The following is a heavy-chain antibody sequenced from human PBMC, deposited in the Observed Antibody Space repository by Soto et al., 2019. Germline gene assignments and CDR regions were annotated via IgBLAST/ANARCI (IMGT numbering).Heavy chain of an antibody. CDR3: ARDLRSSSSHFDY. J-gene: IGHJ4*02. D-gene: IGHD6-6*01. Sequence: AFVKLSLKSSGSTFTGYAMRWVRQNNGQRLEWMGWIDAGNGNTKYSQKFQGRVTITRDTSASTAYMELSSLRSEDTAVYYCARDLRSSSSHFDYWGQGTLVTAPQ. V-gene: IGHV1-3*01. CDR2: IDAGNGNT. CDR1: GSTFTGYA.